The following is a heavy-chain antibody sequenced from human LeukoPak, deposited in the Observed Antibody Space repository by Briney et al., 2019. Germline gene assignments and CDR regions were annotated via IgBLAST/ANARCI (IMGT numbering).Heavy chain of an antibody. CDR1: GGTFSSYA. CDR3: ARDLNRADYYGSGSQGGP. CDR2: IIPIFGTA. D-gene: IGHD3-10*01. Sequence: SVKVSCKASGGTFSSYAISWVRQAPGQGLEWMGGIIPIFGTANYAQKFQGRVTITADESTSTAYMELSSLRSEDTAVYYCARDLNRADYYGSGSQGGPWGQGTLVTVSS. J-gene: IGHJ5*02. V-gene: IGHV1-69*13.